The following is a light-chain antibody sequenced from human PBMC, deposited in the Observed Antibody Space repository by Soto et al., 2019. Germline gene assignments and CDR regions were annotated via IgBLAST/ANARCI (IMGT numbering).Light chain of an antibody. J-gene: IGKJ1*01. CDR1: RSISDW. Sequence: DIQMTQSPSSLSPSVGDRVTITCRASRSISDWLAWYQQKPGKAPELLIFDASNLKSGVSSRFSGSGSGTEFTLTISRLQPDDFATYYCQQYNSYSRTVGQGTKVDSK. CDR3: QQYNSYSRT. CDR2: DAS. V-gene: IGKV1-5*01.